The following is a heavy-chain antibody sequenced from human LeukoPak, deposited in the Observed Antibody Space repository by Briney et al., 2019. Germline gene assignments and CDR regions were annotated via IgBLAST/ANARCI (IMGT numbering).Heavy chain of an antibody. V-gene: IGHV4-4*07. CDR3: ARDHGSSWYGGVNPPFDY. D-gene: IGHD6-13*01. J-gene: IGHJ4*02. CDR2: IYTSGST. Sequence: PSETLSLTCTVSGGSISSYYWSWIRQPAGKGLEWIGRIYTSGSTNYNPSLKSRVTMSVDTSKNQFSLKLSPVTAADTAVYYCARDHGSSWYGGVNPPFDYWGQGTLVTVSS. CDR1: GGSISSYY.